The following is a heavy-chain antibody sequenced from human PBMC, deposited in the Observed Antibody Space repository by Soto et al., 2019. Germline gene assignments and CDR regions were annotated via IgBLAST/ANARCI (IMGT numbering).Heavy chain of an antibody. V-gene: IGHV4-59*01. D-gene: IGHD3-10*01. J-gene: IGHJ6*02. CDR3: CRGKDGGRAYHYGKGV. CDR2: IYYSGST. Sequence: PSETLSLTCTVSGGSISSYYWSWIRQPPGKGLEWIGYIYYSGSTNYNPSLKSRVTISVDTSKNQFSLKLSSVTAADTAVYYRCRGKDGGRAYHYGKGVWGQGTTVTVSS. CDR1: GGSISSYY.